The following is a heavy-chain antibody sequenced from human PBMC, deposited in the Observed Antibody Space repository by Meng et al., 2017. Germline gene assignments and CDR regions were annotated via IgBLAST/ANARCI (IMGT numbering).Heavy chain of an antibody. D-gene: IGHD4-17*01. Sequence: KGSGPPPANPPQHLTLTCTLSGFTLSTSGVGVGCIRQPPGKALELLALIYWDDDKRYSPSLKSRLTITKDTYKNQVVLTMTNMDPVDTATYYCALSQEGTTVFWFDPWGQGTLVTVSS. CDR3: ALSQEGTTVFWFDP. CDR1: GFTLSTSGVG. V-gene: IGHV2-5*02. CDR2: IYWDDDK. J-gene: IGHJ5*02.